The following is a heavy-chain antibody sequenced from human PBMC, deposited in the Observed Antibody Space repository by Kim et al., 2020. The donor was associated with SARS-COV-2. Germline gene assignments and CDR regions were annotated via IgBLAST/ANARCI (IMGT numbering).Heavy chain of an antibody. CDR3: ARLTSVRLGYCSSTSCYEWRWFGP. CDR2: IYPGDSDT. CDR1: GYSFTSYW. Sequence: GESLKISCKGSGYSFTSYWIGWVRQMPGKGLEWMGIIYPGDSDTRYSPSFQGQVTISADKSISTAYLQWSSLKASDTAMYYCARLTSVRLGYCSSTSCYEWRWFGPWGQGTLVTVSS. J-gene: IGHJ5*02. D-gene: IGHD2-2*01. V-gene: IGHV5-51*01.